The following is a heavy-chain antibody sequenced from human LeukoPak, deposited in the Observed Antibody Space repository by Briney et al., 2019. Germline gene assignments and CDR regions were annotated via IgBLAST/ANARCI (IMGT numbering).Heavy chain of an antibody. V-gene: IGHV4-59*11. CDR2: IYYTGSA. J-gene: IGHJ4*02. CDR1: GGSMRSHY. CDR3: ARGFIFDF. D-gene: IGHD3-10*01. Sequence: SDTLSLTCTVSGGSMRSHYWSWIRQPPGKGLEWIAHIYYTGSASYNPSLKSRVSISVDTPKNQFSLKLNSVTAADTAVYYCARGFIFDFWGQGTHVAVSS.